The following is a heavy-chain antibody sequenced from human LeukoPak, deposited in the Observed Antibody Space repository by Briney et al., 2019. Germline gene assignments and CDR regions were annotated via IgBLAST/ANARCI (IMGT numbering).Heavy chain of an antibody. Sequence: GGSLRLSCVASVFTFSSYTMNWVRQAPGKGLEGVASISSSSTYIYYADSVKGRFTISRDNAKNSLYLQMTSLRAEATAVFYCARDGFLSLDENYYYYMDVWGKGTTVTISS. D-gene: IGHD3-3*01. CDR3: ARDGFLSLDENYYYYMDV. V-gene: IGHV3-21*01. CDR1: VFTFSSYT. J-gene: IGHJ6*03. CDR2: ISSSSTYI.